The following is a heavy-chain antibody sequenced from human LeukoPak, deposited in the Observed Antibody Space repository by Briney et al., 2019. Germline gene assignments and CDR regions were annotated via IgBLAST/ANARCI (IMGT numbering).Heavy chain of an antibody. CDR3: AREMAVAGNPSLWELPG. J-gene: IGHJ4*02. Sequence: SETLSLTCAVYGGSFSGYYWSWIRQPPGKGLEWIGEINHSGSTNYNPSLKSRVTISVDTSKNQFSLKLSSVTAADTAVYYCAREMAVAGNPSLWELPGWGQGTLVTVSS. CDR2: INHSGST. CDR1: GGSFSGYY. V-gene: IGHV4-34*01. D-gene: IGHD1-26*01.